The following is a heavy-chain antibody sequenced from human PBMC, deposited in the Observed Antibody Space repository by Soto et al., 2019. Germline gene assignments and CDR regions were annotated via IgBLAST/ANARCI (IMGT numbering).Heavy chain of an antibody. Sequence: QVQLVQSGAEVKKPGASVKVSCKASGYTFTSYAMHWVRQAPGQRLEWMGWINAGNGNTKYSQKFQGRVTITRDTSASTAYMELSSLRSEDTAVYYCARDRAGIAAAGDFDYWGQGTLVTVSS. J-gene: IGHJ4*02. CDR1: GYTFTSYA. D-gene: IGHD6-13*01. CDR2: INAGNGNT. CDR3: ARDRAGIAAAGDFDY. V-gene: IGHV1-3*01.